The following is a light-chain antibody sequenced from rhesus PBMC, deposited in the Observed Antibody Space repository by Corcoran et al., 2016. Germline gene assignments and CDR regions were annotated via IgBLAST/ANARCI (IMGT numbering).Light chain of an antibody. Sequence: DIVMTQTPLSLPITPGEPASISCRSSQSLLHSNGNTYLHWYLQKPGQSPQLLVYGGSNRASGVPYRFSGSGSGTDCTMKISKVEAEDVGVYYCVQAIAFPYSFGQGTKVEIK. J-gene: IGKJ2*01. CDR2: GGS. CDR1: QSLLHSNGNTY. CDR3: VQAIAFPYS. V-gene: IGKV2-72*01.